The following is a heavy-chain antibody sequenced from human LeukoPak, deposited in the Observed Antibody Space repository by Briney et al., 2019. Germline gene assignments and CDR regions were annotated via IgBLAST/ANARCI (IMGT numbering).Heavy chain of an antibody. CDR3: ARLAVAGTQVDY. V-gene: IGHV1-24*01. D-gene: IGHD6-19*01. CDR1: GYTLTELS. J-gene: IGHJ4*02. Sequence: GASVKVSCKVSGYTLTELSMHWVRQAPGKGLEWMGGFDPEDGETIYAQKFQGRVTMTRNTSISTAYMELSSLRSEDTAVYYCARLAVAGTQVDYWGQGTLVTVSS. CDR2: FDPEDGET.